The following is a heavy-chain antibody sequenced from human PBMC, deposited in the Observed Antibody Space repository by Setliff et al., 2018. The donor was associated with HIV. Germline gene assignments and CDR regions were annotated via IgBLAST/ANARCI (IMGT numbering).Heavy chain of an antibody. CDR1: GVTFSSNNYY. CDR2: VFYSGST. V-gene: IGHV4-39*07. D-gene: IGHD3-10*01. Sequence: PSETLSLTCAVSGVTFSSNNYYWGWIRQPPGKGLEWIGTVFYSGSTSYSPPLKSRVTISVDTSKNQFSLKLKSVTAADTAPYYCARLVRGGSGHYFDYWGQGKLVT. J-gene: IGHJ4*02. CDR3: ARLVRGGSGHYFDY.